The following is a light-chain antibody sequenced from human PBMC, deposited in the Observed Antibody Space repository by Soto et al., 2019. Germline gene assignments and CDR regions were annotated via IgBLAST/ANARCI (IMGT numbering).Light chain of an antibody. CDR2: AAS. V-gene: IGKV1-17*01. Sequence: IQMTQSASSLSASIGDRVTITGRASQAIGDDLGWYQQKPGKAPNRLVYAASRLQSGVPPRFSGSGSGTEFTLTISSLQPEDFATYYCLQHNSFPRTFGAGTKVDIK. CDR1: QAIGDD. CDR3: LQHNSFPRT. J-gene: IGKJ4*01.